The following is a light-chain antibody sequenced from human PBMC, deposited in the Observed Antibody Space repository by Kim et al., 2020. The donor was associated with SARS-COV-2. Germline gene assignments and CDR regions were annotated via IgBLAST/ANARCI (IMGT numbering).Light chain of an antibody. V-gene: IGLV2-8*01. CDR2: EVS. J-gene: IGLJ1*01. Sequence: QSALTQPPSASGSPGQSVTISCTGTSSDVGGYNYVSWYQQHPGKAPKLMIYEVSKRPSGVPDRFSGSKSGNTASLTVSGLQAEDEADYYCSSYAGSNKLSYVFGTGTKVTVL. CDR3: SSYAGSNKLSYV. CDR1: SSDVGGYNY.